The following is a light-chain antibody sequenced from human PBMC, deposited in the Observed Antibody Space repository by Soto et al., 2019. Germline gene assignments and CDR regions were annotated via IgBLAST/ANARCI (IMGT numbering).Light chain of an antibody. Sequence: NFKLTQPHSVSESPGKTVTISCTGSSGSIASNYVQWFQQRPGSAPTTVIYEDNKRPSGVPDRFSGSIDSSSNSASLTISGLKTEDEADYYCQSYGDNNQVFGGGTKLTVL. V-gene: IGLV6-57*02. CDR3: QSYGDNNQV. CDR1: SGSIASNY. J-gene: IGLJ3*02. CDR2: EDN.